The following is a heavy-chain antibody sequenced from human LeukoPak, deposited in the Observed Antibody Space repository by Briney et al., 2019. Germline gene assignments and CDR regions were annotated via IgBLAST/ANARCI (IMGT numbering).Heavy chain of an antibody. D-gene: IGHD2-15*01. CDR3: ASMGAARHSYYYYYYGMDV. CDR2: IYSGGST. Sequence: GGSLRLSCAASGFTVSSNYMSWVRQAPGKGLEWVSVIYSGGSTYYADSVKGRFTISRHNSKNTLYLQMNSLRAEDTAVYYCASMGAARHSYYYYYYGMDVWGQGATVTVSS. V-gene: IGHV3-53*04. CDR1: GFTVSSNY. J-gene: IGHJ6*02.